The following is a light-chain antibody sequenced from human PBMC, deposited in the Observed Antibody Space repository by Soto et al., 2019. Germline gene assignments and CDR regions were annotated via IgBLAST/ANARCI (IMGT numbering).Light chain of an antibody. CDR3: QQYNSYPGT. CDR1: QSISSW. Sequence: DIQMTQSPSTLSASVGDRVTITCRASQSISSWLAWYQQKPGKAPKLLIYKASTLESGVPSRFSGSGSGTEITLTIISLQPDDFATYYCQQYNSYPGTFGQGTKVEIK. V-gene: IGKV1-5*03. J-gene: IGKJ1*01. CDR2: KAS.